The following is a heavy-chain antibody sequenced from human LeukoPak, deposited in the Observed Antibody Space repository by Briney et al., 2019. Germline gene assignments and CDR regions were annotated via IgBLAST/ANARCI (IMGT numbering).Heavy chain of an antibody. CDR1: GGSISSSYYH. Sequence: SETLSLTCTVSGGSISSSYYHWGWIRQSPGKGLEWIASIYYSGTTYYNPSLKSRVTISVDTSKNQFSLKLRSVTAADTAVYYCGRDIPSGYLDYWGQGTRVTVSS. CDR3: GRDIPSGYLDY. V-gene: IGHV4-39*07. D-gene: IGHD3-3*01. CDR2: IYYSGTT. J-gene: IGHJ4*02.